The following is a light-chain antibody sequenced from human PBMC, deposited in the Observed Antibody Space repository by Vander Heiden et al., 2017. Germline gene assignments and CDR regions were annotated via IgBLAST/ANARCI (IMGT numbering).Light chain of an antibody. J-gene: IGKJ1*01. V-gene: IGKV1-5*01. CDR2: DAT. CDR1: QSVSTW. CDR3: QQYNFYPWT. Sequence: DIQMTQSPSTLSASVGDRVSITCRASQSVSTWLAWYQQKPGEAPKLLIYDATNLESGVPSRFSGSVSGTEFTLTISSLQSDDFATYYCQQYNFYPWTFGQGTKVGIK.